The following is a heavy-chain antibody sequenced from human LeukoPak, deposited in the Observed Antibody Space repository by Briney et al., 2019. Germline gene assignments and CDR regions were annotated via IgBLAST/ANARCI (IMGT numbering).Heavy chain of an antibody. CDR1: GFTFSSYS. V-gene: IGHV3-48*04. CDR2: ISSSSSTI. J-gene: IGHJ6*02. Sequence: PGGSLRLSCAASGFTFSSYSMNWVRQAPGKGLEWVSYISSSSSTIYYADSVKGRFTISRDNVKNSLYLQMNSLRAEDTAVYYCARDRSSWGDFYGMDVWGQGTTVTVSS. CDR3: ARDRSSWGDFYGMDV. D-gene: IGHD6-13*01.